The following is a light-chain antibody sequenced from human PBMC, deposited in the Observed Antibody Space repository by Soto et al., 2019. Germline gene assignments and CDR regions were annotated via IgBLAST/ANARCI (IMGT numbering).Light chain of an antibody. Sequence: EIVLTQSPGTLSLSPGERATLSCRASQSVSISSLAWYQQQPGQAPRLLIYSASSSATGIPDRFSGSGSGTDFTLTISRLEPEDFAVYYCQQYGSSSYTFGQGTNLEIK. CDR2: SAS. CDR1: QSVSISS. CDR3: QQYGSSSYT. J-gene: IGKJ2*01. V-gene: IGKV3-20*01.